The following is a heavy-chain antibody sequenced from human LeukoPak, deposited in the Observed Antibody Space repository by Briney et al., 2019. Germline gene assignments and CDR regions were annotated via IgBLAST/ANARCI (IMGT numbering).Heavy chain of an antibody. V-gene: IGHV3-53*01. J-gene: IGHJ6*02. CDR2: IYSGGST. CDR3: ARDALGDYYYYYGMDV. Sequence: GGSLRLSCAASGFIVSSNYMSWVRQAPGKGLEWVSVIYSGGSTYYADSVKGRFTISRDNSKNTLYLQMNSLRAEDTAVYYCARDALGDYYYYYGMDVWGQGTTVTVSS. CDR1: GFIVSSNY. D-gene: IGHD1-26*01.